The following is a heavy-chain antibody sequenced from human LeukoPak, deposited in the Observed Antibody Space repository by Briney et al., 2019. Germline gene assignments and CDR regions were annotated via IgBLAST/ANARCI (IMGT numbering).Heavy chain of an antibody. D-gene: IGHD5-18*01. CDR2: INTNTGNP. Sequence: ASVKVSCKASGYTFTSYAMNWVRQAPGQGLEWMGWINTNTGNPTYAQGFTGRFFFSLDTSVSTAYLQISSLKAEDTAVYYCAREPPYRDRSDAFDIWGQGTMVTVSS. J-gene: IGHJ3*02. CDR3: AREPPYRDRSDAFDI. V-gene: IGHV7-4-1*02. CDR1: GYTFTSYA.